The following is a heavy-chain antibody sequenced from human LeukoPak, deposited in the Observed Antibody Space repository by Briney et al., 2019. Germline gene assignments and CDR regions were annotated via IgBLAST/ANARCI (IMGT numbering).Heavy chain of an antibody. CDR3: ARQVITCGGVIVISAFDI. Sequence: TSETLSLTCTVSGGSISSSSYYWGWLRQPPGQGLVWLGSIYCSGSTYYNPSLKIRVTISVDTSKNQLSLKLSSVTAADTAVYYCARQVITCGGVIVISAFDIWGQGTMVTVSS. CDR1: GGSISSSSYY. D-gene: IGHD3-16*02. J-gene: IGHJ3*02. CDR2: IYCSGST. V-gene: IGHV4-39*01.